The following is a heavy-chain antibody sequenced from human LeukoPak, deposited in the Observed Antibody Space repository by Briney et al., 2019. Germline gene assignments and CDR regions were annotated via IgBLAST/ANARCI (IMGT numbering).Heavy chain of an antibody. CDR3: AKGAPYYGFWSALYNWFDP. CDR1: GFTFSSYA. J-gene: IGHJ5*02. CDR2: ISGSGGST. D-gene: IGHD3-3*01. V-gene: IGHV3-23*01. Sequence: GASLRLSCAASGFTFSSYAMSWVRQAPGKGLEWVSAISGSGGSTYYADSVKGRFTISRDNSKNTLYLQMNSLRAENTAVYYCAKGAPYYGFWSALYNWFDPWGQGTLVTVSS.